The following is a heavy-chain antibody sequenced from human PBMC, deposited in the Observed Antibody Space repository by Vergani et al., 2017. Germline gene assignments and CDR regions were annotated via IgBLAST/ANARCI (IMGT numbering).Heavy chain of an antibody. D-gene: IGHD2-2*01. CDR1: GGTFSSYA. CDR3: ARGYCSSTSCYDGRYYFDY. Sequence: QVQLVQSGAEVKKPGSSVKVSCKASGGTFSSYAISWVRQAPGQGLEWMGRIIPILGTANYAQKFQGRVTITADESTSTAYRELSSLRSEDTAVYYCARGYCSSTSCYDGRYYFDYWGQGTLVTVSS. CDR2: IIPILGTA. V-gene: IGHV1-69*11. J-gene: IGHJ4*02.